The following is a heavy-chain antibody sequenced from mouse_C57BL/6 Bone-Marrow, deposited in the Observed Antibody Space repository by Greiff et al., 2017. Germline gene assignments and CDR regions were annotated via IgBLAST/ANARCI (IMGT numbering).Heavy chain of an antibody. CDR3: ASDALYAMDY. J-gene: IGHJ4*01. CDR2: SRNKANDYTT. CDR1: GFTFSDFY. Sequence: EVKLVESGGGLVQSGRSLRLSCATSGFTFSDFYMEWVRQAPGKGLEWIAASRNKANDYTTEYSASVKGRFIVSRDTSQSILYLQMKALRAEDTAIYYGASDALYAMDYWGQGTSVTVSS. V-gene: IGHV7-1*01.